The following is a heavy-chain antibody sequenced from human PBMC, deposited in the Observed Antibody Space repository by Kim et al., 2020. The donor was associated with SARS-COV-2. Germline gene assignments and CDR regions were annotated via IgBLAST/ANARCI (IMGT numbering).Heavy chain of an antibody. Sequence: SETLSLTCAVYGGSFSGYYWSWIRQPPGKGLEWIGEINHSGSTNYNPSLKSRVTISVDTSKNQFSLKLSSVTAADTAVYYCARYAILEWLLYRGAYYFDYWGQGTLVTVSS. CDR3: ARYAILEWLLYRGAYYFDY. V-gene: IGHV4-34*01. D-gene: IGHD3-3*01. CDR1: GGSFSGYY. J-gene: IGHJ4*02. CDR2: INHSGST.